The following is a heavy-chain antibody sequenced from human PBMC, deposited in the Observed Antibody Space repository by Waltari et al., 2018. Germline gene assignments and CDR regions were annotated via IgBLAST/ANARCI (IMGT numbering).Heavy chain of an antibody. Sequence: QVQLQESGPGLVKPSETLSLTCTVSGGSISSYYWSWIRQPPGKGLEWIGYIYYSGSTNYNPSLKSRCTISRDNAKNSLYLQMNSLRAEDTAVYYCARDRGTMVRSEGYWGQGTLVTVSS. CDR3: ARDRGTMVRSEGY. J-gene: IGHJ4*02. CDR1: GGSISSYY. D-gene: IGHD3-10*01. V-gene: IGHV4-59*12. CDR2: IYYSGST.